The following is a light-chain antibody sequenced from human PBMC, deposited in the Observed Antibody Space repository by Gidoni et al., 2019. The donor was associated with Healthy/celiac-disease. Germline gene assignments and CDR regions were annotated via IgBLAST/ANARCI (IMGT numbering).Light chain of an antibody. Sequence: SYELTQPPSVSVSPGQTARITCSGDALPKKYAYWYQQKSGQAPVLVIYEDSKRPSGIPERFSGSSSGTMATLTISGAQVEDEADYYCYSTDSRGNHREVFGGGTKLTVL. V-gene: IGLV3-10*01. CDR3: YSTDSRGNHREV. CDR2: EDS. CDR1: ALPKKY. J-gene: IGLJ2*01.